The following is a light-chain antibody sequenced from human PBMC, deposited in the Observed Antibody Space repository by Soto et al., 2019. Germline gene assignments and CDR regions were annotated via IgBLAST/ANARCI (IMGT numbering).Light chain of an antibody. Sequence: DIQMTQSPSTLSASAGDRVTITCRASQSISSWLAWYQQKPGKAPKVLIYDASTLESGVPSRFSGSGSGTEFTLTISSLQPDDFATYYCQQYNTYSWTFGQGTKVDIK. J-gene: IGKJ1*01. CDR2: DAS. V-gene: IGKV1-5*01. CDR3: QQYNTYSWT. CDR1: QSISSW.